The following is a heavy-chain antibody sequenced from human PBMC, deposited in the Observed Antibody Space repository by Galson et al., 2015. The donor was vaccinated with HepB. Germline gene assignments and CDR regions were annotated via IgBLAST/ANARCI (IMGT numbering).Heavy chain of an antibody. CDR1: GFSLSNARMG. Sequence: PALVKPTQTLTLTCTVSGFSLSNARMGVSWIRQPPGKALEWLAHIFSNDEKSYSTSLKSRLTISKDTSKSQVVLTMTNMDPVDTATYYRARMWAQHIVPHDWGQGTMVTVSS. J-gene: IGHJ3*01. CDR2: IFSNDEK. CDR3: ARMWAQHIVPHD. V-gene: IGHV2-26*01. D-gene: IGHD2-21*01.